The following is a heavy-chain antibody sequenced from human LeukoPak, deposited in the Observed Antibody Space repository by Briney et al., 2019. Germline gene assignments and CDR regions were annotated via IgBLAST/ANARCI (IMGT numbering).Heavy chain of an antibody. J-gene: IGHJ4*02. V-gene: IGHV4-34*01. Sequence: SETLSLTCAVYGGSFSGYYWSWIRQPPGKGLEWIGEINHSGSTTYNPSLKRRVTISVDTSKNQFSRKLSSVTAADTAVYYCARGHVDTAMSDGYYFDYWGQGTLVTVSS. CDR3: ARGHVDTAMSDGYYFDY. CDR2: INHSGST. CDR1: GGSFSGYY. D-gene: IGHD5-18*01.